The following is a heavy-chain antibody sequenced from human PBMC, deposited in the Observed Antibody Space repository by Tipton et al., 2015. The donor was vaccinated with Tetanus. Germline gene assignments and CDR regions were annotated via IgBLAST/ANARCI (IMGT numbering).Heavy chain of an antibody. CDR1: GFTFSAYY. J-gene: IGHJ6*02. CDR2: ISHTGTTT. D-gene: IGHD6-6*01. V-gene: IGHV3-11*01. Sequence: SLRLSCAASGFTFSAYYMSWIRLAPGKGLEWISYISHTGTTTYYSASLMGRFTVSRDNTKNSLYLEINSLRAEDTAVYYCARSESRIAPRIPWGMDIWGQGSTVTVSS. CDR3: ARSESRIAPRIPWGMDI.